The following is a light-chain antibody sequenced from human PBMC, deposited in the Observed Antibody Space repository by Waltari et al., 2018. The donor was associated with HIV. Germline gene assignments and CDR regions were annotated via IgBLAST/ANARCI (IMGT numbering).Light chain of an antibody. V-gene: IGKV3D-15*01. CDR1: QSIRTN. Sequence: ILMTQSPVTLTVSQGERATLSCWASQSIRTNLAWYEQKPGQTPRLLIYGASTRATGTPARFSGSGSGTEFTLTISSLQSEDLAFYYCQQYHNWPITFGGGTKVEIK. CDR3: QQYHNWPIT. J-gene: IGKJ4*01. CDR2: GAS.